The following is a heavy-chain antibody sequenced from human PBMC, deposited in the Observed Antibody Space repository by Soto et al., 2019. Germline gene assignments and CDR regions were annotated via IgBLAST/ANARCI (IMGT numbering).Heavy chain of an antibody. CDR1: GYTFTGYY. CDR3: AREAAAGLMVHDY. D-gene: IGHD6-13*01. V-gene: IGHV1-2*02. Sequence: VKVSCKASGYTFTGYYMHWVRQAPGQGLEWMGWINPNSGGTNYAQKFQGRVTMTRDTSISTAYMELSRLRSDDTAVYYCAREAAAGLMVHDYWGQGTLVTVSS. CDR2: INPNSGGT. J-gene: IGHJ4*02.